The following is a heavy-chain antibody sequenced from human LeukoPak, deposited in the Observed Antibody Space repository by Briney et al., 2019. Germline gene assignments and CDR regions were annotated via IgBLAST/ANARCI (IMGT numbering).Heavy chain of an antibody. Sequence: SQTLSLTCTVSGGSISSGSYYWSWIRQPAGKGLEWIGRIYTSGSTNYNPSLKSRVTISVDTSKNQFSLKLSSVTAADTAVYYCARDGDQEYYYYCYMDVWGKGTTVTVSS. J-gene: IGHJ6*03. D-gene: IGHD4-17*01. CDR3: ARDGDQEYYYYCYMDV. CDR1: GGSISSGSYY. V-gene: IGHV4-61*02. CDR2: IYTSGST.